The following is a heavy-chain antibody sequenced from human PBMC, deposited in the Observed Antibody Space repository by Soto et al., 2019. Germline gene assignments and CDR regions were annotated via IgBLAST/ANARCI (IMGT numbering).Heavy chain of an antibody. CDR1: GFTFSSYA. V-gene: IGHV3-23*01. Sequence: EVQLLESGGGLVQPGGSLTLSCATSGFTFSSYAMVWVRQAAEKGLEWVASISNNGDTAYYADSVKGRFTISRGNSENTLYLQMNGLRGDDTALYFCAKSRVFIGAIVTLLDSWGQGTQVTVSS. D-gene: IGHD3-16*02. CDR3: AKSRVFIGAIVTLLDS. J-gene: IGHJ4*02. CDR2: ISNNGDTA.